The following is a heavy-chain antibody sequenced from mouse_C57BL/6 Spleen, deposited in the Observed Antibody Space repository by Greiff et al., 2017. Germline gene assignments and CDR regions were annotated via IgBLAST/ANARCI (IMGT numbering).Heavy chain of an antibody. J-gene: IGHJ4*01. Sequence: EVQRVESGGGLVQPGGSMKLSCVASGFTFSNYWMNWVRQSPETGLEWVAQIRLKSDNYATHYAESVKGRFTISRDDSKSSVYLQMNNLRAEDTGIYYCTGSYSMDYWGQGTSVTVSS. V-gene: IGHV6-3*01. CDR3: TGSYSMDY. CDR2: IRLKSDNYAT. CDR1: GFTFSNYW.